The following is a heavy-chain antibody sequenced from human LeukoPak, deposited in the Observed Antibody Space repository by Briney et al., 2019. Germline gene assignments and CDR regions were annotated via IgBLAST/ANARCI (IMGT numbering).Heavy chain of an antibody. CDR3: AKDQYCSGYSCPHQRGFHY. CDR2: ISNSGGST. Sequence: PGGSLRLSCAASGFTFNNYAMTWVRQAPGRGLEWVSTISNSGGSTYYADSVKGRFTISRDNSKNTLYLQMNSLRAEDTAVYYCAKDQYCSGYSCPHQRGFHYWGQGTLVTVSS. V-gene: IGHV3-23*01. D-gene: IGHD2-15*01. CDR1: GFTFNNYA. J-gene: IGHJ4*02.